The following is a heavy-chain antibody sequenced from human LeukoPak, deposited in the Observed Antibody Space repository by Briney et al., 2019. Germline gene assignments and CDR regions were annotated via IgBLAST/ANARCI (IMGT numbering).Heavy chain of an antibody. CDR1: GFSFSTTG. D-gene: IGHD3-9*01. Sequence: GRSLRLSCAASGFSFSTTGIHWVRQAPGKGLEWVAAISYDGSNQYYGDSVKGRFTISRDTSKYTVYLQMNSLGAEDTTLYYCAKSTGRYFGLLDDLGYWGQGTLVTVSS. CDR3: AKSTGRYFGLLDDLGY. CDR2: ISYDGSNQ. J-gene: IGHJ4*02. V-gene: IGHV3-30*18.